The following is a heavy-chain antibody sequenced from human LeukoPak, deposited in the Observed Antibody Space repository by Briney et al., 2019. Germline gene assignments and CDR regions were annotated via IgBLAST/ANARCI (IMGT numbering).Heavy chain of an antibody. Sequence: SETLSLTCAVYGGSFSGYYWSWIRQPPGRGLEWIGYIYHSGSTYYNPSLKSRVTISVDRSKNQFSLKLSSVTAADTAVYYCARSMGSYYDYWGQGTLVTVSS. CDR3: ARSMGSYYDY. CDR2: IYHSGST. J-gene: IGHJ4*02. D-gene: IGHD3-10*01. CDR1: GGSFSGYY. V-gene: IGHV4-34*01.